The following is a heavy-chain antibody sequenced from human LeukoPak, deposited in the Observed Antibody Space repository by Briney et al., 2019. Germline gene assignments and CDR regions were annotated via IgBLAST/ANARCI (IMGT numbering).Heavy chain of an antibody. Sequence: SGTLSLTCAVSGVSISSSNRWSWVRQPPGEGLEWIGEIYHSGSTNYNPSLKSRVTISVDKPKNQFSLKLSSVTAADTAVYYCARDTNIVVVPAATNDAFDIWGQGTMVTVSS. CDR2: IYHSGST. CDR3: ARDTNIVVVPAATNDAFDI. CDR1: GVSISSSNR. D-gene: IGHD2-2*01. J-gene: IGHJ3*02. V-gene: IGHV4-4*02.